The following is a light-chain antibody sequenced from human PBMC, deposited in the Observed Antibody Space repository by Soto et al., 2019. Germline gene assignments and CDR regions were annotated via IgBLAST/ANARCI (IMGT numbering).Light chain of an antibody. CDR3: SSFTASTTWV. CDR1: NSDVGGYDY. CDR2: DVS. Sequence: QSVLTQPASVSGSPGQSITISCTGTNSDVGGYDYVSWYQQHPGKAPKLLIYDVSKRPSGLSNRFSGSKSGNTASLTISGLLTEDEADYYCSSFTASTTWVFGGGTQLTVL. V-gene: IGLV2-14*03. J-gene: IGLJ3*02.